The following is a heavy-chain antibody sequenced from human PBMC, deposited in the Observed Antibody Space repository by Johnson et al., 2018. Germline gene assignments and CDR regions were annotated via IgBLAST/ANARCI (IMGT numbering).Heavy chain of an antibody. CDR1: GGTFSSYA. CDR2: IIPIFGTA. Sequence: QVQLVQSGAEVKKPGSSVKVSCKASGGTFSSYAISWVRQAPGQGLEWMGGIIPIFGTANYAQKFQGRVTITADESTSTAYMELRSLRSEDTAGDYCASSTHYYDRSGQPLPPQNYYYYYGMDVWGQGTTVTVSS. D-gene: IGHD3-22*01. CDR3: ASSTHYYDRSGQPLPPQNYYYYYGMDV. V-gene: IGHV1-69*01. J-gene: IGHJ6*02.